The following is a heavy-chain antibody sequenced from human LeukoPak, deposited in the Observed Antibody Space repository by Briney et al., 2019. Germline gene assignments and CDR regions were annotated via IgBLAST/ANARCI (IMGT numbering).Heavy chain of an antibody. CDR2: ISSDGSTT. J-gene: IGHJ4*02. Sequence: GGSLRLSCAASGFTFNSYAMHWVRQAPGKGLVWVSRISSDGSTTTYADSVKGRFTISRDNAKSTLYLQMNSLRAEDTALYYCARVTEYSTAGMRYWGQGTLVTVSS. D-gene: IGHD6-13*01. CDR3: ARVTEYSTAGMRY. V-gene: IGHV3-74*01. CDR1: GFTFNSYA.